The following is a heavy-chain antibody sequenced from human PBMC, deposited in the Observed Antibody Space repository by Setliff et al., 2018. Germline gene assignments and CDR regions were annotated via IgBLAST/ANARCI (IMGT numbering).Heavy chain of an antibody. CDR1: GFTSNMYG. Sequence: PGGSLRLSCAASGFTSNMYGVHWVRQAPGKGLEWVAYIRHDGTNENYADSVKGRFTVSRGNSRNTLFLQMNSLRTEDTAVYYCAKDTHYYASSGYYCFDFWGQGTLVTVSS. J-gene: IGHJ4*02. V-gene: IGHV3-30*02. D-gene: IGHD3-22*01. CDR2: IRHDGTNE. CDR3: AKDTHYYASSGYYCFDF.